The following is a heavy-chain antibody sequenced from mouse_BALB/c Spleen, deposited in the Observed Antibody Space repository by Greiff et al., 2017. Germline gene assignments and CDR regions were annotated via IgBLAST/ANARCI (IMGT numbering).Heavy chain of an antibody. V-gene: IGHV2-9*02. D-gene: IGHD1-2*01. CDR3: ARESYGHTWFAY. J-gene: IGHJ3*01. CDR2: IWAGGST. Sequence: VKLVESGPGLVAPSQSLSITCTVSGFSLTSYGVHWVRQPPGKGLEWLGVIWAGGSTNYNSALMSRLSISKDNSKSQVFLKMNSLQTDDTAMYYCARESYGHTWFAYWGQGTLVTVSA. CDR1: GFSLTSYG.